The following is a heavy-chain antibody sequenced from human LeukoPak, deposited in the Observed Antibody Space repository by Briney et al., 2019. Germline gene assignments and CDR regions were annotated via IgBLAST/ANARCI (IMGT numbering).Heavy chain of an antibody. Sequence: ASVKVSCKASGYTFTSYGISWVRQAPGQGLEWMGWISAYNGNTNYAQKLQGRVTMTTDTSTSTAYMELRSLRSDDTAVYYCARDFEAYSSSSPLGYWGQGTLVTVSS. CDR1: GYTFTSYG. CDR3: ARDFEAYSSSSPLGY. CDR2: ISAYNGNT. D-gene: IGHD6-6*01. V-gene: IGHV1-18*01. J-gene: IGHJ4*02.